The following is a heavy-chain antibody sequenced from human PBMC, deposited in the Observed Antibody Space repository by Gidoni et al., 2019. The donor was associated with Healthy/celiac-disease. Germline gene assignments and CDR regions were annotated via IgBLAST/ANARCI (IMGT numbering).Heavy chain of an antibody. V-gene: IGHV1-46*01. J-gene: IGHJ4*02. CDR1: GYTFTRYY. CDR3: ARQIAVAGTKDYFDY. CDR2: INPSGGST. Sequence: QAQLVQSGAEVKKPGASVRVSCEASGYTFTRYYMPWVRHAPGQGLELMGIINPSGGSTSYAQKFQGRVTMTRDTSTSTVYMELSSLRSEDTAVYYCARQIAVAGTKDYFDYWGQGTLVTVSS. D-gene: IGHD6-19*01.